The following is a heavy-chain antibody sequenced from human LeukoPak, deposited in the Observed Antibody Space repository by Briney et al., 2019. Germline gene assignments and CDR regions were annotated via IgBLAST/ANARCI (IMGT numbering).Heavy chain of an antibody. CDR1: GFTFSSYA. CDR2: ISYDGSNK. V-gene: IGHV3-30*14. D-gene: IGHD6-19*01. J-gene: IGHJ3*02. CDR3: ARDRQPWEWMVLVGSSCI. Sequence: GGSLRLSCAASGFTFSSYAMHWVRQAPGKGLEWVAVISYDGSNKYYADSVKGRFTISRDNSKNTMYLQMNSLRAEDTAVYCCARDRQPWEWMVLVGSSCICGERGMGTASS.